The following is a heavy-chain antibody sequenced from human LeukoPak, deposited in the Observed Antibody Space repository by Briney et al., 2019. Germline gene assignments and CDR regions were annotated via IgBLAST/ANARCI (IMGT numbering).Heavy chain of an antibody. CDR1: GYTFTSYG. CDR3: ARVGFWSGYYSWFDP. CDR2: ISAYNGNT. J-gene: IGHJ5*02. D-gene: IGHD3-3*01. Sequence: ASVKVSCKPSGYTFTSYGISWVRQAPGQGLEWMGWISAYNGNTNYAQKLQGRVTMTTDTSTSTAYMELRSLRSDDTAVYYCARVGFWSGYYSWFDPWGQGTLVTVSS. V-gene: IGHV1-18*01.